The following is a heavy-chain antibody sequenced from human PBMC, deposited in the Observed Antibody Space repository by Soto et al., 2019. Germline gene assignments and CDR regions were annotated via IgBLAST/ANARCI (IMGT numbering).Heavy chain of an antibody. J-gene: IGHJ4*02. CDR3: ASSSAAAGELDAAHFDY. V-gene: IGHV1-69*13. CDR2: IIPIFGTA. CDR1: GGTFSSYA. Sequence: GASVKVSCKASGGTFSSYAISWVRQAPGQGLEWMGGIIPIFGTANYAQKFQGRVTITADESTRTAYMELSSLRSEDTAVYYCASSSAAAGELDAAHFDYWGQGALVTVSS. D-gene: IGHD6-13*01.